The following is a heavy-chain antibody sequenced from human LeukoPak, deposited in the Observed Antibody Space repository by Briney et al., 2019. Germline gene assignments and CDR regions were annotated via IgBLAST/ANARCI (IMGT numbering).Heavy chain of an antibody. V-gene: IGHV3-66*02. CDR1: GLTVSSNY. J-gene: IGHJ4*02. Sequence: GGSLRLSCAASGLTVSSNYMSGVRKAPGKGLEWFSVIYSGGSTYYADSVKGRFTISRDNSKNTLYLQMNSLRAEDTAVYYCARITRGYSYGPHSLDYWGQGTLVTVSS. CDR3: ARITRGYSYGPHSLDY. CDR2: IYSGGST. D-gene: IGHD5-18*01.